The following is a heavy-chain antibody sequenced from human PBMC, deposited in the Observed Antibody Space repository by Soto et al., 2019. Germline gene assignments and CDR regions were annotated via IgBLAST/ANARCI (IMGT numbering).Heavy chain of an antibody. CDR1: GFTFSSYS. J-gene: IGHJ6*03. CDR2: ISSSSSYI. CDR3: ARLSFEAATSYYYYMDV. Sequence: LSLTCAASGFTFSSYSMNWVRQAPGKGLEWVSSISSSSSYIYYADSVKGRFTISRDNAKNSLYLQMNSLRAEDTAVYYCARLSFEAATSYYYYMDVWGKGTTVTVSS. D-gene: IGHD2-15*01. V-gene: IGHV3-21*01.